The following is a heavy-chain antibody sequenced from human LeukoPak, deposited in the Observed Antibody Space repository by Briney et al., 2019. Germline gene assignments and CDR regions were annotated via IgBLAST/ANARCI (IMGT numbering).Heavy chain of an antibody. J-gene: IGHJ4*02. V-gene: IGHV4-34*01. D-gene: IGHD3-22*01. CDR2: INHSGST. CDR1: GGSFRGYY. Sequence: PSETLSLTCAVYGGSFRGYYWSWIRQPPGKGLEWIGEINHSGSTNYNPSLKSRVTISVDTSKNQFSLKLSSVTAADTAVYYCARYRGSYYYDSSGYASQQIFDYWGQGTLVTVSS. CDR3: ARYRGSYYYDSSGYASQQIFDY.